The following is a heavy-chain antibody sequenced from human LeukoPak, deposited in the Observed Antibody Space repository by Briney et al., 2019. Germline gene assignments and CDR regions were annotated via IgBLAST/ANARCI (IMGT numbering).Heavy chain of an antibody. J-gene: IGHJ4*02. Sequence: ASVKVSCKDSGYTFTDYYMHWVQQAPGKGLEWMGLVDPEDGETIYAEKFQGRVTITADTSTDTAYMELSSLRSEDTAVYYCAISSITILDYWGQGTLVTVSS. D-gene: IGHD3-9*01. CDR3: AISSITILDY. V-gene: IGHV1-69-2*01. CDR2: VDPEDGET. CDR1: GYTFTDYY.